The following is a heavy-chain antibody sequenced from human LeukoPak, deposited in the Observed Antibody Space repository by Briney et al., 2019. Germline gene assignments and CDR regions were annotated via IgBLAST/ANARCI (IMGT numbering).Heavy chain of an antibody. V-gene: IGHV4-39*07. D-gene: IGHD1-26*01. CDR3: ARARPPLRWELLPLFDY. Sequence: KPSETLSLTCTVSGGSISSSSYYWGWIRQPPGKGLEWIGSIYYSGSTYYNPSLKSRVTISVDTSKNQFSLKLSSVTAADTAVYYCARARPPLRWELLPLFDYWGQGTLVTVSS. J-gene: IGHJ4*02. CDR2: IYYSGST. CDR1: GGSISSSSYY.